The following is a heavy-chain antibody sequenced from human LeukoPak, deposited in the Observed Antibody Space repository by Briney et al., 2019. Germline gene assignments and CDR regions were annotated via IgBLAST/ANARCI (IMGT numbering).Heavy chain of an antibody. V-gene: IGHV4-4*02. CDR2: IKSSGST. Sequence: PSETLSLTCAVSGGSISSSNWWSLVRQPPGKGLEWIGYIKSSGSTNYNPSLKSRVTISIDTSKNQFSLRLNSVTAADTAVYYCARDGTVATNWFDPWGQGTLVTVSS. J-gene: IGHJ5*02. CDR3: ARDGTVATNWFDP. CDR1: GGSISSSNW. D-gene: IGHD5-12*01.